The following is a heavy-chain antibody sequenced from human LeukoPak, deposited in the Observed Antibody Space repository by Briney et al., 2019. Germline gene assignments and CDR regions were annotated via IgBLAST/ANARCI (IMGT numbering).Heavy chain of an antibody. CDR2: ISYDGSNK. Sequence: GGSLRLSCAASGFTFSSYAMHWVRQAPGKGLEWVAVISYDGSNKYYADSVKGRFTISRDNSKNTLYLQMNSLRAEDTAVYYCARDSTIFGVVPNWFDPWGQGTLVTVSS. D-gene: IGHD3-3*01. CDR3: ARDSTIFGVVPNWFDP. V-gene: IGHV3-30-3*01. J-gene: IGHJ5*02. CDR1: GFTFSSYA.